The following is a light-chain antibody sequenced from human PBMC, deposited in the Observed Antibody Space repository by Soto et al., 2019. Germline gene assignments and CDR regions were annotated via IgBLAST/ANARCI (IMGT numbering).Light chain of an antibody. CDR1: QSVRTK. V-gene: IGKV3-15*01. CDR2: GAS. Sequence: EIVLTQSPGTLSLSAGERATLSCRASQSVRTKLAWYQQKAGQAPRLLIYGASTRATGIPDRFSGSGSGTEFTLTISSLQSEDFAVYYCQQYNSWPPITFGQGTRLEIK. CDR3: QQYNSWPPIT. J-gene: IGKJ5*01.